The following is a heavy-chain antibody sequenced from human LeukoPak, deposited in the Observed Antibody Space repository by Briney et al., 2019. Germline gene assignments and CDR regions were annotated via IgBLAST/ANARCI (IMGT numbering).Heavy chain of an antibody. CDR3: ARDPRVTHYYYYYGMDV. V-gene: IGHV4-4*02. CDR2: IYHSGST. D-gene: IGHD2-21*02. CDR1: GGSISSSNW. Sequence: SGTLSLTCAVSGGSISSSNWWSWVRQPPGKGLEWIGEIYHSGSTYYNPSLKSRVTISVDTSKNQFSLKLSSVTAADTAVYYCARDPRVTHYYYYYGMDVWGQGTTVTVSS. J-gene: IGHJ6*02.